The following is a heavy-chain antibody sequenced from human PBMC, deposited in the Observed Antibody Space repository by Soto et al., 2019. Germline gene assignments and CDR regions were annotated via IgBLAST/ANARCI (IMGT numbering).Heavy chain of an antibody. D-gene: IGHD4-17*01. CDR1: GDSINNYY. CDR2: IYYIWST. V-gene: IGHV4-59*01. CDR3: ASALDDGDYGGWQLDI. Sequence: QVQLQESGPGLVKPSETLSLTCTVSGDSINNYYCNWIQQPPGMVLDGIGSIYYIWSTRYNPSLKSTDTISVNSSKNRFSLQLSSVTAADMAVYYCASALDDGDYGGWQLDIWGRGTLVNVSS. J-gene: IGHJ2*01.